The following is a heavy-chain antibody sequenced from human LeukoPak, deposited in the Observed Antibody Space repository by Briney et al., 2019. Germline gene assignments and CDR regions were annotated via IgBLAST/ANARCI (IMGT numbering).Heavy chain of an antibody. Sequence: PSETLSLTCTVSGGSICNSNYYWSWIRQPPGKELEWIASINYGGTTYYNPSLKSRVTISVDTSKNQFSLRLSSVTATDTAVYLCARYVVYGSGKYYFDYWGQGSLVTVSS. CDR2: INYGGTT. J-gene: IGHJ4*02. CDR3: ARYVVYGSGKYYFDY. D-gene: IGHD3-10*01. V-gene: IGHV4-39*01. CDR1: GGSICNSNYY.